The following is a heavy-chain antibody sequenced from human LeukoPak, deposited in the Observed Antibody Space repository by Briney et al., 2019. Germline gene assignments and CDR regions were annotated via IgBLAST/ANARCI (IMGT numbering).Heavy chain of an antibody. V-gene: IGHV3-48*02. J-gene: IGHJ5*02. CDR3: ARRSVGATGDNWFDP. CDR1: GFTFSSYA. CDR2: ISSSSSTI. D-gene: IGHD1-26*01. Sequence: PGGSLRLSCAASGFTFSSYAMSWVRQAPGKGLEWVSYISSSSSTIYYADSVKGRFTISRDNAKNSLYLHMNSLRDEDTAVYYCARRSVGATGDNWFDPWGQGTLVTVSS.